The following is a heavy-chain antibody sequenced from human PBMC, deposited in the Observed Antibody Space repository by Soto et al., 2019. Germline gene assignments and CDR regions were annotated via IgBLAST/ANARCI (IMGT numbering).Heavy chain of an antibody. CDR1: GYTFSNYS. D-gene: IGHD2-2*01. CDR2: ITTDNGKT. Sequence: QVQLVQSGAEVKKPGASVKVSCKASGYTFSNYSMHWVRQAPGQRLEWLGWITTDNGKTRDSQRFQDRVTLTRDTSANTAYMELSRLTYEDTAVYYCARAGDCTSTTCFSGWLDPWGQGTLVTVSS. J-gene: IGHJ5*02. V-gene: IGHV1-3*04. CDR3: ARAGDCTSTTCFSGWLDP.